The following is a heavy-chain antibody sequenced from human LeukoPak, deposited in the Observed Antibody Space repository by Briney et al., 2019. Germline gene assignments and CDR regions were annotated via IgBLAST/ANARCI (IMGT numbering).Heavy chain of an antibody. V-gene: IGHV1-58*02. J-gene: IGHJ3*02. CDR3: ATDLSTVTTLYAFDI. CDR2: IVVGSGNT. CDR1: GFTFTSSA. D-gene: IGHD4-17*01. Sequence: SVKVSCKASGFTFTSSAMQWVRQARGQRLEWIGWIVVGSGNTNYAQKFQERVTTTRDMSTSTAYMELSSLRSEDTAVYYCATDLSTVTTLYAFDIWGQGTMVTVSS.